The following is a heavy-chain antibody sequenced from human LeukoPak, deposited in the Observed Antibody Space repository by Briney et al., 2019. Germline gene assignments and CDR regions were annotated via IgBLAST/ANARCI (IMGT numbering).Heavy chain of an antibody. CDR1: GFIFSSYA. D-gene: IGHD4-17*01. J-gene: IGHJ5*02. Sequence: PGGSLRLSCVASGFIFSSYAMSWVRQAPGKGLEWVSAISGSGGSTYYADSVKGRFTISRDNSKNTLYLQMNSLRAEDTAVYYCAKDKDKPDYGELQGWFDPWGQGTLVTVSS. CDR2: ISGSGGST. V-gene: IGHV3-23*01. CDR3: AKDKDKPDYGELQGWFDP.